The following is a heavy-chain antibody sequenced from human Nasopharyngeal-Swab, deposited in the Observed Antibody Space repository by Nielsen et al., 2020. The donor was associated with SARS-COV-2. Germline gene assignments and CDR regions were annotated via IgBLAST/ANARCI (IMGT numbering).Heavy chain of an antibody. J-gene: IGHJ3*02. D-gene: IGHD3-10*01. CDR3: AKANALFWFGQFKNDAFDI. CDR2: ISYEGSKK. V-gene: IGHV3-30*18. CDR1: GFSFNNYG. Sequence: GESLKISCTASGFSFNNYGMHWVRQAPGKGLEWVAVISYEGSKKFYAESVEGRFTISRDYSKNTLYLQMDSLRTEDTAMYLCAKANALFWFGQFKNDAFDIWGQGTMVAVSS.